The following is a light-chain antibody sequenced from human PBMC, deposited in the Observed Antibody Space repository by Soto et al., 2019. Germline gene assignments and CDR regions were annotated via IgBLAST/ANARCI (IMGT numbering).Light chain of an antibody. CDR1: SSEVGGYNY. CDR2: DVS. CDR3: SSYISSSVFYV. Sequence: QSVLTQPASVSGSPGQSIAISCTGTSSEVGGYNYVSWYQQHPGKAPKLMIYDVSNRPSGVSNRFSGSKSGNTASLTISGLHAEDEADYYCSSYISSSVFYVFGTGTKVTVL. V-gene: IGLV2-14*01. J-gene: IGLJ1*01.